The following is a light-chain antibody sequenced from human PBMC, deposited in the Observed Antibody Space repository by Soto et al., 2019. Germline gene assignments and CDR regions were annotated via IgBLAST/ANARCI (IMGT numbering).Light chain of an antibody. Sequence: EIVLTQSPATLSLSPGERATLSCRASQSVSSSHLAWYQQKAGQAPRLLIYGASNRATGIPARFSGSGSGTDFTLTISSLEPEDFAVYYCQQYNNWPQTFGQGTKVDIK. V-gene: IGKV3-11*01. J-gene: IGKJ1*01. CDR3: QQYNNWPQT. CDR1: QSVSSSH. CDR2: GAS.